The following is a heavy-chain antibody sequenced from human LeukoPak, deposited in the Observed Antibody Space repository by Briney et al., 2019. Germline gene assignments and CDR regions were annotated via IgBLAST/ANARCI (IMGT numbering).Heavy chain of an antibody. CDR2: IKQDGSAK. CDR3: ARAFSIGGVIVPAFDI. Sequence: AGGSLRLSCAASGFTFSSYWMSWVRQAPGKGLEWVANIKQDGSAKYYADSVKGRFTISRDNSKNTLYLQMNSLRAEDTAVYYCARAFSIGGVIVPAFDIWGQGAMVTVSS. D-gene: IGHD3-16*02. V-gene: IGHV3-7*01. J-gene: IGHJ3*02. CDR1: GFTFSSYW.